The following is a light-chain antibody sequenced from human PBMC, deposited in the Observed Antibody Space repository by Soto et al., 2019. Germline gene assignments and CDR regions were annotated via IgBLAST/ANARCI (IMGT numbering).Light chain of an antibody. CDR3: QQRSNWTPLT. J-gene: IGKJ4*01. Sequence: EIVLTQSPGTLSLSPRERATLSCRASQKISSYLAWYQQKPCQAPRLLIYDASNRATGIPARFSGSGPGTDFTLNISSLGPEEFAVYYWQQRSNWTPLTFGGGTKVEIK. CDR1: QKISSY. CDR2: DAS. V-gene: IGKV3-11*01.